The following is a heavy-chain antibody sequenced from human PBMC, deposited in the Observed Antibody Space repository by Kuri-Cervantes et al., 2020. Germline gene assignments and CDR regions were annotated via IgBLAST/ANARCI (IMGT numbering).Heavy chain of an antibody. Sequence: GGSLRLSCAASGFTVSSNYMSWVRQAPGKGLEWVSVIYSGGSTYYADSVKGRSTISRDNSKNTLYLQMNSLRAEDTAVYYCAKRRDGAIDYWGQGTLVTVSS. J-gene: IGHJ4*02. CDR3: AKRRDGAIDY. V-gene: IGHV3-53*01. CDR1: GFTVSSNY. D-gene: IGHD3-10*01. CDR2: IYSGGST.